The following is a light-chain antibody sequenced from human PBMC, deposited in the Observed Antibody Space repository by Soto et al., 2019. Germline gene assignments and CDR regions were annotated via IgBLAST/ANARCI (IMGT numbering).Light chain of an antibody. Sequence: ALTQAPSVAGSPGQSVTISCTGTNNDVGGYKGVSWYQQSPGTAPKLIIYEVSNRPSGVPGRFSGSKSGNTASLTISGLQAEDEADYYCFSYTRRDTYVFGPGTKLTVL. CDR3: FSYTRRDTYV. V-gene: IGLV2-18*02. J-gene: IGLJ1*01. CDR1: NNDVGGYKG. CDR2: EVS.